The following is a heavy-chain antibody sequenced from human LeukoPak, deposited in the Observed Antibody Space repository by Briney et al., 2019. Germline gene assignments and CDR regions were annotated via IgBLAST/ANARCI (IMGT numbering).Heavy chain of an antibody. V-gene: IGHV1-18*01. CDR1: GYTFTNYG. D-gene: IGHD1-26*01. CDR2: ISACNGNT. CDR3: ARGRRGIVGATGCFDY. Sequence: ASVKVSCKASGYTFTNYGISWVRQAPGQGLEWMGWISACNGNTNYARKLQGRVTMTTDTSTSTAYMELRSLRSDDTAVYYCARGRRGIVGATGCFDYWGQGTLVTVSS. J-gene: IGHJ4*02.